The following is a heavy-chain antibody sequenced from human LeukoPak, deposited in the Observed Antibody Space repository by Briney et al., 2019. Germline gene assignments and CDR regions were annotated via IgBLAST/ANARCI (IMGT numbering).Heavy chain of an antibody. CDR3: ASHMS. Sequence: GFLRLSCSGSGFPGRCKYMSWVRQAPGKGLEWVSVIYSGGSTYYADSVKGRFTISRDNSKNTLYLQMNSLRAEDTAVYYCASHMSWGQGTLVTVSS. V-gene: IGHV3-66*04. D-gene: IGHD3-16*01. J-gene: IGHJ4*02. CDR1: GFPGRCKY. CDR2: IYSGGST.